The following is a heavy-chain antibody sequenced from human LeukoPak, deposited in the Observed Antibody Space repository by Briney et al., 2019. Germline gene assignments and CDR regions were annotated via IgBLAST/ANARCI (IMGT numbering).Heavy chain of an antibody. CDR2: ISGSGGST. CDR3: AKTGPRDSSGWYPRGLYDY. J-gene: IGHJ4*02. D-gene: IGHD6-19*01. Sequence: GGSLRLSCAASGFTFSSNWMCWGRQAPGKGLEWVSSISGSGGSTYYADSVKGRLTISRDNSKNTLYLQMNSLRAEDTAVYYCAKTGPRDSSGWYPRGLYDYWGQGTLVTVSS. CDR1: GFTFSSNW. V-gene: IGHV3-23*01.